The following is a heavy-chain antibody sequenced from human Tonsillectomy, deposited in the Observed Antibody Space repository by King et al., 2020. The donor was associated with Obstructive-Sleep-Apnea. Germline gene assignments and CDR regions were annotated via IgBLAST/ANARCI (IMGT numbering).Heavy chain of an antibody. J-gene: IGHJ4*02. CDR3: AGNYGDYYFDY. Sequence: QLQESGPGLVKPSETLSLTCTVSGGSISSYYWNWIRQPPGKGLEWIGYMFHSGSTNYNPSLKSRLTISVDTSKNQFSLKLSSVTAADTAVYYCAGNYGDYYFDYWGQGTLVTVSS. V-gene: IGHV4-59*01. CDR2: MFHSGST. CDR1: GGSISSYY. D-gene: IGHD4-17*01.